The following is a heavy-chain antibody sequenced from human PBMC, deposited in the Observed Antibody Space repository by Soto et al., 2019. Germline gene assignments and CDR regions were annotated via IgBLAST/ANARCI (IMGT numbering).Heavy chain of an antibody. D-gene: IGHD2-2*01. CDR1: GGSISSYY. CDR3: ARDMDTSSHYDWLDP. J-gene: IGHJ5*02. Sequence: SETLSLTCTVSGGSISSYYWSWIRQPPGKGLDWIGYIYYSGSTSYNPSLKSRITISVDTSKNQFSLKLSSVTAADTTVYYCARDMDTSSHYDWLDPWGQGTLVTVAS. CDR2: IYYSGST. V-gene: IGHV4-59*12.